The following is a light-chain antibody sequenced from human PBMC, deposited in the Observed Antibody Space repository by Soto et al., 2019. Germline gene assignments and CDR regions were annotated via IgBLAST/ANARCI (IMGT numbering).Light chain of an antibody. J-gene: IGKJ4*01. Sequence: DIQMTQSPSSLSASVGDRATITCRASQGITYYLAWYQQKPGKVPKLLIYAASTLQSGVPSRFSGGGSGADFTLTISSLQPADVATYYCQNYNSAPLTFGGGTKVEIK. CDR1: QGITYY. CDR2: AAS. CDR3: QNYNSAPLT. V-gene: IGKV1-27*01.